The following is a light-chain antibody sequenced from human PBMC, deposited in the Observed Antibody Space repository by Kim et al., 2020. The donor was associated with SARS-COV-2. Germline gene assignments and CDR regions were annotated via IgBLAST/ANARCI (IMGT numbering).Light chain of an antibody. J-gene: IGLJ7*01. CDR3: NSFTSISASV. CDR2: DVS. Sequence: GQTITIFSTGTSKDVGDYNYVTWYQQHPGKAPKVMINDVSKRPSGISERFSGSKSGNTASLTISGRQAEDEADYYCNSFTSISASVFGGGTQLTVL. CDR1: SKDVGDYNY. V-gene: IGLV2-14*04.